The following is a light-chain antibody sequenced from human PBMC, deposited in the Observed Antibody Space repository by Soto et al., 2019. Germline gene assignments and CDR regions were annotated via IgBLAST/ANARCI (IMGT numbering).Light chain of an antibody. CDR1: SRAVVCYNY. CDR3: SSYTGSNSCG. Sequence: QSVLTQPPSASGAPVQSVTISCTGNSRAVVCYNYVSRYQQHPGKAPKLLIYEVNKLPSGVPDRFSGSKSGNTASLTVSGLQAEDEADYYCSSYTGSNSCGFGTGTKVTVL. V-gene: IGLV2-8*01. J-gene: IGLJ1*01. CDR2: EVN.